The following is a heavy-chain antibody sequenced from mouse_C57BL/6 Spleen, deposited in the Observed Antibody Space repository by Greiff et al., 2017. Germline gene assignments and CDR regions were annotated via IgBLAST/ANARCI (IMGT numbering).Heavy chain of an antibody. Sequence: VQLQQPGAELVRPGSSVKLSCKASGYTFTSYWMAWVKQRPGQGLEWIGNIYPSDSETHYNQKFKDKATLTVDKSSSTAYMQLSSLTSEDSAVYYCARTGYGNPWFAYWGQGTLVTVSA. V-gene: IGHV1-61*01. CDR1: GYTFTSYW. CDR2: IYPSDSET. D-gene: IGHD2-1*01. CDR3: ARTGYGNPWFAY. J-gene: IGHJ3*01.